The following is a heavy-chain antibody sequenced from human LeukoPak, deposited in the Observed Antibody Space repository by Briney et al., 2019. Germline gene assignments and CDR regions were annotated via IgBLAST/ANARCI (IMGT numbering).Heavy chain of an antibody. V-gene: IGHV1-18*01. CDR3: AREHCSSTSCYRGNSFDI. J-gene: IGHJ3*02. D-gene: IGHD2-2*01. CDR2: ISTYNGNT. CDR1: GYAFTSNG. Sequence: ASVKVSCKASGYAFTSNGISWVQQAPGQGLEWMGWISTYNGNTNYAQKLQGRVTLTTDTSTSTAYMELRSLRSDDTAVYYCAREHCSSTSCYRGNSFDIWGQGTMVTVSS.